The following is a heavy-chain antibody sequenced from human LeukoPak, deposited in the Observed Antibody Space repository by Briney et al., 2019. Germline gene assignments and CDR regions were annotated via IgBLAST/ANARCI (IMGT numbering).Heavy chain of an antibody. CDR2: IYTSGST. Sequence: PSETLSLTCTVSGGSISSGSYYWSWIRQPAGKGLEWIGRIYTSGSTNYNPSLKSRVTISVDTSKNQFSLKLSSVTAAYTAVYYCARTGNWGAFDIWGQGTMVTVSS. CDR3: ARTGNWGAFDI. V-gene: IGHV4-61*02. J-gene: IGHJ3*02. CDR1: GGSISSGSYY. D-gene: IGHD3-16*01.